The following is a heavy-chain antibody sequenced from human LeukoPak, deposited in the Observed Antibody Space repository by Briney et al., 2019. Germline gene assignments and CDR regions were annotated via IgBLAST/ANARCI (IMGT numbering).Heavy chain of an antibody. V-gene: IGHV4-34*01. J-gene: IGHJ4*02. CDR2: INHSGST. CDR3: ARGLLVGRWLPIGLDY. CDR1: DGSFSGDY. Sequence: SETLSLICTVYDGSFSGDYCSLIRQPPPPRLDWSREINHSGSTNYNPSLKSRVTISVDTSKNQFSLKLSSVTAADTAVYYCARGLLVGRWLPIGLDYWGQGTLVTVSS. D-gene: IGHD5-24*01.